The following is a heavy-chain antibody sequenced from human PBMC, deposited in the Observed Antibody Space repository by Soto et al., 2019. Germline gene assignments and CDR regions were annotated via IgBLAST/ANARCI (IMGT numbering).Heavy chain of an antibody. CDR1: GLTFRTYC. Sequence: EVQLVESGGGLVQPGGSLRLSCAASGLTFRTYCVIWVRQAPGKGLVWVSCVYNDGDTTMHAASVTGRFTISRDSAKNTVYLQMSGLRVEDTAMYYCQIRPAYSAGGDYWGQGTLVNVSS. CDR3: QIRPAYSAGGDY. D-gene: IGHD2-21*01. CDR2: VYNDGDTT. V-gene: IGHV3-74*03. J-gene: IGHJ4*02.